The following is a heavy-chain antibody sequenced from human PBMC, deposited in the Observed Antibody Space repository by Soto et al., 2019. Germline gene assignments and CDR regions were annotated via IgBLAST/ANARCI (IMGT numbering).Heavy chain of an antibody. V-gene: IGHV3-74*01. CDR1: GFTFSSCA. J-gene: IGHJ4*02. CDR2: ISSDGTTT. D-gene: IGHD6-13*01. CDR3: VRGKVAAGFDY. Sequence: PGGSLRLSCAASGFTFSSCAMGWVRQAPGKGLVWVSRISSDGTTTNYADSVKGRFTISRDNAKNTLYLQMTSLRVEDRAIYYCVRGKVAAGFDYWGQGALVTVSS.